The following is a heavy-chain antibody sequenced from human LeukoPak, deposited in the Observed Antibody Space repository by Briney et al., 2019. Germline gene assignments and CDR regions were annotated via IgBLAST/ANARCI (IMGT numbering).Heavy chain of an antibody. CDR1: GYSFTSYW. CDR2: IYPGDSRT. V-gene: IGHV5-51*01. CDR3: ACREFYSPWPGP. J-gene: IGHJ5*02. D-gene: IGHD5-18*01. Sequence: GESLKISCKGSGYSFTSYWIGWVRQTPGKGLEWMGVIYPGDSRTRYNPSFEGQVTISADKSINTAYLQWSSLKASDTTMYYCACREFYSPWPGPWGQGTLVTVSS.